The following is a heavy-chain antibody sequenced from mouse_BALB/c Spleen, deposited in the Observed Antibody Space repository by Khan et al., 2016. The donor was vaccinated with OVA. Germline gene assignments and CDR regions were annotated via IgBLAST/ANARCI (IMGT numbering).Heavy chain of an antibody. V-gene: IGHV1S81*02. J-gene: IGHJ3*01. D-gene: IGHD2-2*01. Sequence: QVQLQQSGAELVKPGASVKLSCKASGYTFTSYWMQWVKQRPGQGLEWIGEINPSNGRSNYNENFKSKATLTVDKSSTTAHMQLSSLTSEDSAVYCCVRSTMVTTEFAYWGQGTLVTVSA. CDR1: GYTFTSYW. CDR3: VRSTMVTTEFAY. CDR2: INPSNGRS.